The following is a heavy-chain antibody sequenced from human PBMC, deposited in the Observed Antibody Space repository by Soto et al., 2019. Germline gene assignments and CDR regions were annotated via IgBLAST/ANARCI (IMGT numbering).Heavy chain of an antibody. CDR2: INPSGGST. V-gene: IGHV1-46*01. Sequence: ASVKVTCKESGYTLTSNYRQWVRQAPGQGLEWMGIINPSGGSTSYAQKFQGRVTMTRDTSTSTVSLKLSSVTAADTAVYYCARDRPRGSFDAFDIWGQGTMVTVSS. CDR1: GYTLTSNY. J-gene: IGHJ3*02. CDR3: ARDRPRGSFDAFDI. D-gene: IGHD3-10*01.